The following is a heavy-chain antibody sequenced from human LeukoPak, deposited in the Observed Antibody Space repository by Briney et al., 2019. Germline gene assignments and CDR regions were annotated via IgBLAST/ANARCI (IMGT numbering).Heavy chain of an antibody. J-gene: IGHJ4*02. V-gene: IGHV3-21*01. CDR3: ARDPTDGYSYGRNDY. Sequence: PGGSLRLSCVASGFTFSTYWMSWVRQAPGKGLEWVSSISSSSSYIYYADSVKGRFTISRDNGKNSLYLQMNSLRAEDTAVYYCARDPTDGYSYGRNDYWGQGTLVTVSS. CDR1: GFTFSTYW. D-gene: IGHD5-18*01. CDR2: ISSSSSYI.